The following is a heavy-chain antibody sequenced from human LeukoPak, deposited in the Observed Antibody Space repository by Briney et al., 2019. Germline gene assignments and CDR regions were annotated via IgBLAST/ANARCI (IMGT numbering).Heavy chain of an antibody. V-gene: IGHV4-34*01. Sequence: SETLSLTCAVYGGSFSGYYWSWIRQPPGKGLEWIGEINHSGSTNYNPSLKSRVTISVDTSENQFSLKLSSVTAADTAVYYCARDRVDSYGYLYYLDYGGQGTLVTVSS. CDR2: INHSGST. CDR1: GGSFSGYY. J-gene: IGHJ4*02. D-gene: IGHD5-18*01. CDR3: ARDRVDSYGYLYYLDY.